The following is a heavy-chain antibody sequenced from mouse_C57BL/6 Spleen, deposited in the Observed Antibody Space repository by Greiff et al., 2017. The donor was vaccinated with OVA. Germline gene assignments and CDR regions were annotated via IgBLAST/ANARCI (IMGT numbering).Heavy chain of an antibody. Sequence: VQVVESGPELVKPGASVKISCKASGYAFSSSWMNWVKQRPGKGLEWIGRIYPGDGDTNYNGKFKGKATLTADKSSSTAYMQLSSLTSEDSAVYFCANYYGSSFYYFDYWGQGTTLTVSS. CDR1: GYAFSSSW. D-gene: IGHD1-1*01. CDR2: IYPGDGDT. J-gene: IGHJ2*01. CDR3: ANYYGSSFYYFDY. V-gene: IGHV1-82*01.